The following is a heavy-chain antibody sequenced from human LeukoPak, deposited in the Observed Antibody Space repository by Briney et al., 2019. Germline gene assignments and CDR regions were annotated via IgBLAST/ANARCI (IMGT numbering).Heavy chain of an antibody. Sequence: SLRLSCAASGFXXINYAMSWVRQAPGKGLEWVSVISNSGGSTNYADSVQGRFIISRDNSKNTLYLQMHSLRAEDTAVYYCAREWDFEAWGQGTTVTVS. J-gene: IGHJ6*02. D-gene: IGHD1-26*01. CDR3: AREWDFEA. CDR1: GFXXINYA. CDR2: ISNSGGST. V-gene: IGHV3-23*01.